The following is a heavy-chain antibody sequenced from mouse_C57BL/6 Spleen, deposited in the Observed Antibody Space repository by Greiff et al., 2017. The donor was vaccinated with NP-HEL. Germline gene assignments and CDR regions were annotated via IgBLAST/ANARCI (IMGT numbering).Heavy chain of an antibody. CDR1: GFTFSSYG. CDR2: ISSGGSYT. V-gene: IGHV5-6*01. CDR3: ARQGHYYGSSYEYYFDY. Sequence: DVQLVESGGDLVKPGGSLKLSCAASGFTFSSYGMSWVRQTPDKRLEWVATISSGGSYTYYPDSVKGRFTISRDNAKNTLYLQMSSLKSEDTAMYYCARQGHYYGSSYEYYFDYWGQGTTLTVSS. D-gene: IGHD1-1*01. J-gene: IGHJ2*01.